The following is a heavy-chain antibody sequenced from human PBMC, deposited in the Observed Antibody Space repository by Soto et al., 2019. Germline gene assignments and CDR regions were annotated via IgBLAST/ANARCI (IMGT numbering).Heavy chain of an antibody. CDR2: INHSGST. D-gene: IGHD6-19*01. J-gene: IGHJ4*02. Sequence: QVQLQQWGTGLLKPSETLSLTCAVYGGSFSGYYWSWIRQPPGKGLEWIGEINHSGSTNYNPSLKSRVTISVDTSTNQFSLKLSSVTAADTAVYYCARARHRIAVPPYYFDYWGQGTLVTVSS. CDR3: ARARHRIAVPPYYFDY. V-gene: IGHV4-34*01. CDR1: GGSFSGYY.